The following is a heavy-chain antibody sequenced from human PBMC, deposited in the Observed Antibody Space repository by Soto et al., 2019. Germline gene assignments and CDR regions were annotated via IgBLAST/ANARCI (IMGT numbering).Heavy chain of an antibody. V-gene: IGHV4-31*03. CDR2: IYYNGST. Sequence: QVQLQESGPGLVKPSQTLSLTCTVSGGSISSGHYCWSFIRQHPGKGLEWIGYIYYNGSTFYNPSPKRRVSISLDTSMKQISVKAAAVTVSDTAVHYCARAITAFGMGDAFAIWGQGTVVPVSS. CDR1: GGSISSGHYC. CDR3: ARAITAFGMGDAFAI. D-gene: IGHD3-3*01. J-gene: IGHJ3*02.